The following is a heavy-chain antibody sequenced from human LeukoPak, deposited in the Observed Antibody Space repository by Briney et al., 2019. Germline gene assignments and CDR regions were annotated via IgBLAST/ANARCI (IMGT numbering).Heavy chain of an antibody. CDR3: ARKGGITGTSDWFDP. CDR1: GGSISSYY. CDR2: TYYSGST. J-gene: IGHJ5*02. Sequence: PSETLSLTCTVSGGSISSYYWSWIRQPPGKGLEWIGYTYYSGSTNYNPSLKSRVTISVDTSKNQFSLKLSSVTAADTAVYYCARKGGITGTSDWFDPWGQGTLVTVSS. D-gene: IGHD1/OR15-1a*01. V-gene: IGHV4-59*01.